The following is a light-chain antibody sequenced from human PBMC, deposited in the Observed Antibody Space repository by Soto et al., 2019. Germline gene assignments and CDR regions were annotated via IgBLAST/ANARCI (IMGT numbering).Light chain of an antibody. CDR3: QQYYNYPRT. V-gene: IGKV1-8*01. CDR2: AAS. Sequence: AIRMTQSPSSLSASTGDRVTITCRASQGISSYLAWYQQKPGKAPKLLIYAASTLQSGVPSRFSGSGSGTDFTLTFRCLPPEDFATYSCQQYYNYPRTFGQGTKVDIK. CDR1: QGISSY. J-gene: IGKJ1*01.